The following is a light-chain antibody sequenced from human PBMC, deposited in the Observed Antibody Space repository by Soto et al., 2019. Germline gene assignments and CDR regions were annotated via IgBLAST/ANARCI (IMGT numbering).Light chain of an antibody. CDR3: CSSADSYSWV. CDR1: NTDLDAYNY. Sequence: QSALTQPRAVSGSPGQSVTISCSGSNTDLDAYNYVSWYQQHPGKAPKVIIYDVTKRPSGVTDRFSGSKSGNTASLTISGLQAEDEGDYYCCSSADSYSWVFGGGTKLTVL. V-gene: IGLV2-11*01. J-gene: IGLJ3*02. CDR2: DVT.